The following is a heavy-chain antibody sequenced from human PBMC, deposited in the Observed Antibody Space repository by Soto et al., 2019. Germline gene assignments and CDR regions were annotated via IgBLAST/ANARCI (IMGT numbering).Heavy chain of an antibody. CDR3: ARDGGSSNDKFDY. Sequence: SETLSLTCTVSGGSISSYYWSWIRQPPGKGLEWIGYIYYSGSTNYNPSLKSRVTISVDTSKNQFSLKLSSVTAADTAVYYCARDGGSSNDKFDYWGQGTPVTVSS. D-gene: IGHD3-10*01. V-gene: IGHV4-59*01. J-gene: IGHJ4*02. CDR2: IYYSGST. CDR1: GGSISSYY.